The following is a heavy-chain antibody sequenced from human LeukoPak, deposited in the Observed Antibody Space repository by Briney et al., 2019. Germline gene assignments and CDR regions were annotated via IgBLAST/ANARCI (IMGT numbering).Heavy chain of an antibody. V-gene: IGHV3-53*01. CDR2: LYSGGST. CDR1: GFTVSSNY. Sequence: GGSLRLSCAASGFTVSSNYMSWVRQAPGKGLEWVSVLYSGGSTYYADSVKGRFTISRDSSNNTLYLQMNSLRAEDTAVYYCAREVGGGRIDCWGQGTLVIVSS. J-gene: IGHJ4*02. D-gene: IGHD3-3*01. CDR3: AREVGGGRIDC.